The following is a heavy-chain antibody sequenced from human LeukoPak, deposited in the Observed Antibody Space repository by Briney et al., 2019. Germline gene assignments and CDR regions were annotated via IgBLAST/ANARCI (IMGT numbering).Heavy chain of an antibody. CDR1: GFTFSSYD. CDR2: IWHDGSNK. CDR3: AKGPYYYDSSGYLDY. J-gene: IGHJ4*02. Sequence: GGSLRLSCAASGFTFSSYDMHWVRQAPGKGLEWVAVIWHDGSNKYYADSVKGRFTISRDNSKNTLYLQMNSLRAEDTAVYYCAKGPYYYDSSGYLDYWGQGTLVTVSS. D-gene: IGHD3-22*01. V-gene: IGHV3-33*06.